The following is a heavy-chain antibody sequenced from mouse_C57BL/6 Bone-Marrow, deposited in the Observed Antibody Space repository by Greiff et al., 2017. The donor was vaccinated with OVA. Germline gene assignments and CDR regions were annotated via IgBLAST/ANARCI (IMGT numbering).Heavy chain of an antibody. D-gene: IGHD2-13*01. V-gene: IGHV1-18*01. J-gene: IGHJ4*01. CDR1: GYTFTDYN. CDR2: INPNNGGT. CDR3: ARLGDGDSFYAMDY. Sequence: VQLQQSGPELVKPGASVKISCKASGYTFTDYNMDWVKQSPGKSLEWIGDINPNNGGTIYNQKFKGKATLTVDTSSSTAYMELRSLTSEYTAVDYCARLGDGDSFYAMDYWGQGTSVTVSS.